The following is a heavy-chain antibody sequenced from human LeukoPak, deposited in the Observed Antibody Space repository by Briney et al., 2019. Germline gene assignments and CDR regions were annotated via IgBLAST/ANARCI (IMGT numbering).Heavy chain of an antibody. CDR3: VKPNLAVAGTRYFDS. Sequence: AESLRLSCSASGFTFSSYPMHWVRQAPGKGLEYVSAINNYGDSTYYADSVKGRFTISRDNSKNTLYLQMSSLRAEDTAVYSCVKPNLAVAGTRYFDSWGQGTLVTTST. V-gene: IGHV3-64D*06. J-gene: IGHJ4*02. CDR2: INNYGDST. D-gene: IGHD6-19*01. CDR1: GFTFSSYP.